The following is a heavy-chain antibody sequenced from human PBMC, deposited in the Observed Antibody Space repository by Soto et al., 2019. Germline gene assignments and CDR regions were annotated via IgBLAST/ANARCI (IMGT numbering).Heavy chain of an antibody. CDR2: IFYTGST. V-gene: IGHV4-30-2*06. CDR1: DGSISSGGFS. CDR3: ARATFIRKGYYDATDYYYFDY. J-gene: IGHJ4*02. Sequence: PSETLSLTCAVSDGSISSGGFSWSWIRQSPGRGLECIGYIFYTGSTYYNPSLKSRVTISVDRSKNQFSLRLTSVTAADTAVYYCARATFIRKGYYDATDYYYFDYWGQGALVTVSS. D-gene: IGHD3-22*01.